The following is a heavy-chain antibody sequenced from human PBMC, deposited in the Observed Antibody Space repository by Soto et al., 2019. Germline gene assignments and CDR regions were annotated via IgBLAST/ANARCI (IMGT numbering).Heavy chain of an antibody. Sequence: PSETLYITCTVSGNSINSYYWNWIRQPPGKGLEWIGQIYYTGSTNYNPSLKGRIKISFVRSKNQFSLRFFFLIVADTAVYSRALSKTTLYNWFDRRGQETLVTASS. D-gene: IGHD1-7*01. V-gene: IGHV4-59*08. CDR3: ALSKTTLYNWFDR. J-gene: IGHJ5*02. CDR1: GNSINSYY. CDR2: IYYTGST.